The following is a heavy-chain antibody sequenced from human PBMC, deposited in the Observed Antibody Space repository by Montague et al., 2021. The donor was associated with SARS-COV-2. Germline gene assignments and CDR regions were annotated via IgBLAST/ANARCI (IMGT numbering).Heavy chain of an antibody. CDR2: INRSGST. CDR1: GGSLSGYD. J-gene: IGHJ4*02. V-gene: IGHV4-34*01. Sequence: SETLSLTCAVYGGSLSGYDWSWIRQPPGKGLEWIGEINRSGSTKYNPSLKSRVSISVDTSKNQFSLKLNSVTAADTAVYYCARGQGEITMIVVVLTAAAHYFDYWGQGTLVTVSP. D-gene: IGHD3-22*01. CDR3: ARGQGEITMIVVVLTAAAHYFDY.